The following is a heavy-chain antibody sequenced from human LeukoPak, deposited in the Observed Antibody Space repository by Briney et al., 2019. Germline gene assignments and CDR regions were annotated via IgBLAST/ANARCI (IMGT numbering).Heavy chain of an antibody. D-gene: IGHD6-13*01. J-gene: IGHJ4*02. CDR1: GISFSSFG. CDR2: IRYDGSKK. CDR3: AKVRSGSSSWALRVFDY. Sequence: GGSLRLSCEASGISFSSFGMHWVRQAPGKGLEWVSFIRYDGSKKDYADSVKGRFTISRDNSKNTLYLQMNSLRAEDTAVYYCAKVRSGSSSWALRVFDYWGQGALVTVSS. V-gene: IGHV3-30*02.